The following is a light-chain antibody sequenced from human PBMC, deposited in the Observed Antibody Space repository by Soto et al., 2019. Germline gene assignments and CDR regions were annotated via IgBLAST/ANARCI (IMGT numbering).Light chain of an antibody. CDR2: EVS. J-gene: IGLJ1*01. CDR3: SSKSSSGTLYV. V-gene: IGLV2-14*01. CDR1: SSDVGGSKY. Sequence: QSALTQPASVSGSPGQSISISCTGSSSDVGGSKYVSWYQQYPGKAPKLMIYEVSYRPSGVSNRFSGSKAGNTASLTVAGLQAEDEADYYCSSKSSSGTLYVFGTGTKVTGL.